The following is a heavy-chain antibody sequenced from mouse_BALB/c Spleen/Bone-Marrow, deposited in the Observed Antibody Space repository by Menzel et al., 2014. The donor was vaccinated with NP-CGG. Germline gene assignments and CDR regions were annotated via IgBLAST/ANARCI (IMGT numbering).Heavy chain of an antibody. CDR2: FNPYNDVT. CDR3: ARKFYYFGSSPYWYFDV. CDR1: GYTFTSYV. J-gene: IGHJ1*01. V-gene: IGHV1-14*01. D-gene: IGHD1-1*01. Sequence: EVHLVESGPELVTPGASVKMSCKASGYTFTSYVMHWVKQKPGQGLEWIGYFNPYNDVTNYNEKFKGKATLTSDKSSSTAYMELSSLTSEDSAVYYCARKFYYFGSSPYWYFDVWGAGTTVTVSS.